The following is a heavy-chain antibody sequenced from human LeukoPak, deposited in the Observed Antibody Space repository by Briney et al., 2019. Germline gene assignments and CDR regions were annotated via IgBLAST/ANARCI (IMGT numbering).Heavy chain of an antibody. V-gene: IGHV3-33*05. Sequence: PGGSLRLSCAASGFIFSSYAMHWVRQAPGKGLEWLAVISYDGANKYYADSVKGRFTISKDTSNNTLYLQMSSLRAEDTAIYYCAKRGGKWDLDNWGQGTLVTVSS. CDR2: ISYDGANK. D-gene: IGHD1-26*01. J-gene: IGHJ4*02. CDR3: AKRGGKWDLDN. CDR1: GFIFSSYA.